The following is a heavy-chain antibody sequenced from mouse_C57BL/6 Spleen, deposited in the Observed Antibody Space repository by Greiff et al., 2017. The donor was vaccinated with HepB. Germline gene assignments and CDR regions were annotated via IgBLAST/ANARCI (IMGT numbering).Heavy chain of an antibody. V-gene: IGHV5-17*01. CDR3: ARPGAQATGAMDY. CDR1: GFTFSDYG. D-gene: IGHD3-2*02. CDR2: ISSGSSTI. J-gene: IGHJ4*01. Sequence: EVQVVESGGGLVKPGGSLKLSCAASGFTFSDYGMHWVRQAPEKGLEWVAYISSGSSTIYYADTVKGRFTISRDNAKNTLFLQMTSLRSEDTAMYYCARPGAQATGAMDYWGQGTSVTVSS.